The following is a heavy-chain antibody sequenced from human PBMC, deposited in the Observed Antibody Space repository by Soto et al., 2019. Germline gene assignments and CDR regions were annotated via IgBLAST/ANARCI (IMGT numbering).Heavy chain of an antibody. Sequence: QVQLQESGPGLVKPSQTLSLTCTVSGGSISSGGYYWSWIRQHPGKGLEWIGYIYYSGSTYYNPSLKSRVTISVATSKNQFSLKLSSVTAADTAVYYCARERIYCSSTSCYYYYGMDVWGQGTTVTVSS. V-gene: IGHV4-31*03. CDR1: GGSISSGGYY. CDR3: ARERIYCSSTSCYYYYGMDV. D-gene: IGHD2-2*01. J-gene: IGHJ6*02. CDR2: IYYSGST.